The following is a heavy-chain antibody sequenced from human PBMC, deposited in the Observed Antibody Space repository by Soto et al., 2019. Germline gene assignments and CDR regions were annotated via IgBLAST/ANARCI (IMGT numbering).Heavy chain of an antibody. D-gene: IGHD3-3*01. CDR1: GFTFSSYA. CDR3: AKRAYDFWSGYGPWFDP. J-gene: IGHJ5*02. CDR2: ISGSGGST. V-gene: IGHV3-23*01. Sequence: GGSLRLSCAASGFTFSSYAMSWVRQAPGKGLEWVSAISGSGGSTYYADSVKGRFTISRDNSKNTLYLQMNSLRAEDTAVYYCAKRAYDFWSGYGPWFDPWGQGTLVTVSS.